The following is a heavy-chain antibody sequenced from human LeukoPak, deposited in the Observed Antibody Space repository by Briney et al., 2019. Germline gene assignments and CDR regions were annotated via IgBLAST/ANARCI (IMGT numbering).Heavy chain of an antibody. CDR1: GFTFSSYA. CDR2: ISYDGSNK. V-gene: IGHV3-30*04. J-gene: IGHJ5*02. CDR3: ARGVTVTTERRDWFDP. D-gene: IGHD4-11*01. Sequence: GRSLRLSCAASGFTFSSYAMHWVRQAPGKGLEWVAVISYDGSNKYYADSVKGRFTISRDNSKNTLYLQMNSLRAEDTAVYYCARGVTVTTERRDWFDPWGQGTLVTVSS.